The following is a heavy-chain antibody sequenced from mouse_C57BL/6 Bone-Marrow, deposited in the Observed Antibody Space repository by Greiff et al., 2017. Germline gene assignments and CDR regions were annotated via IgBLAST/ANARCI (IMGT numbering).Heavy chain of an antibody. Sequence: QVQLQQPGAELVKPGASVKMSCKASGYTFTSYWITWVKQRPGQGLEWIGDIYPGSGSTNYNEKFKSKATLTVDTSSSTAYMQLSSLTSEHSAVYYCARARGTGTGLKGYYFDYWGQGTTLTVSS. CDR3: ARARGTGTGLKGYYFDY. D-gene: IGHD4-1*01. CDR1: GYTFTSYW. V-gene: IGHV1-55*01. CDR2: IYPGSGST. J-gene: IGHJ2*01.